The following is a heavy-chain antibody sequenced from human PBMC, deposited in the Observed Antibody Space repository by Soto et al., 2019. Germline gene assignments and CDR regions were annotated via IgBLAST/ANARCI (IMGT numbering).Heavy chain of an antibody. CDR3: AGIPRTADND. CDR2: IKQDGSDK. J-gene: IGHJ4*01. Sequence: EVQLVESGGDLVQPGGSLRLSCVASGFTFSSYWMSWVRQAPGKGLEWVANIKQDGSDKYYVDSVKGRFSISRDNAQNSLYLQMNSLRADDTAVYYCAGIPRTADNDWGHGTLVTVAS. V-gene: IGHV3-7*01. CDR1: GFTFSSYW. D-gene: IGHD1-1*01.